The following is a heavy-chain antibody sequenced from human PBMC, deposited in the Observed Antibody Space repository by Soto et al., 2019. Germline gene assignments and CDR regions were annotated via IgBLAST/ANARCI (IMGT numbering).Heavy chain of an antibody. CDR2: INHSGST. D-gene: IGHD3-16*02. CDR1: GGSFSGYY. J-gene: IGHJ4*02. CDR3: ARGGRLSDY. Sequence: SETLSLTCAVYGGSFSGYYWSWIRQPPGKGLEWIGEINHSGSTNYNPSLKSRVTISVDTSKNQFSLKLSSVTAADTAVYYCARGGRLSDYWGQGTLVTVSS. V-gene: IGHV4-34*01.